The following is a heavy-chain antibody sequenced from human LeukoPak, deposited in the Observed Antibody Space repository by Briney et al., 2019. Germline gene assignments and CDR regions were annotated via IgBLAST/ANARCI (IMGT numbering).Heavy chain of an antibody. J-gene: IGHJ6*03. Sequence: SETLSLTCTVSGYSISSGYYWGWIRQPPGQGLEWIGEINHSGSTNYNPSLKSRVTISVDTSKNQFSLKLSSVTAADTAVYYCARGYCSGGSCYSSYYYSYMDVWGKGTTVTVSS. CDR2: INHSGST. CDR3: ARGYCSGGSCYSSYYYSYMDV. V-gene: IGHV4-38-2*02. D-gene: IGHD2-15*01. CDR1: GYSISSGYY.